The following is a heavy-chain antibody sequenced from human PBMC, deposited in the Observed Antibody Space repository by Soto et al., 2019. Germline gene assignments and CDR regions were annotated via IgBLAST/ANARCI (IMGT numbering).Heavy chain of an antibody. V-gene: IGHV1-8*01. D-gene: IGHD1-26*01. CDR2: MNPNSGNT. CDR1: GYSFTSYD. J-gene: IGHJ3*02. Sequence: ASVKVSCKTSGYSFTSYDSNWVRQATGQGLEWMGWMNPNSGNTAYAQKFQGRVTMTRNTSISTAYMELSSLRSEDTAVYYCARERSSGAFDIWGQGTMVTVSS. CDR3: ARERSSGAFDI.